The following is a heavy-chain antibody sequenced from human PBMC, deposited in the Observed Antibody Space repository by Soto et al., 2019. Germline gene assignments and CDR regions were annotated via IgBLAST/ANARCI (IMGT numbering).Heavy chain of an antibody. V-gene: IGHV4-34*01. CDR1: GGSFSGYY. D-gene: IGHD3-16*02. CDR3: ARGQTLHYDYFWGSYRYTDLMRAFDI. CDR2: INHSGST. Sequence: SETLSLTCAVYGGSFSGYYWSWIRQPPGKGLEWIGEINHSGSTNYNPSLKSRVTISVDTSKNQFSLKLSSVTAADTAVYYCARGQTLHYDYFWGSYRYTDLMRAFDIWGKGTMVTVSS. J-gene: IGHJ3*02.